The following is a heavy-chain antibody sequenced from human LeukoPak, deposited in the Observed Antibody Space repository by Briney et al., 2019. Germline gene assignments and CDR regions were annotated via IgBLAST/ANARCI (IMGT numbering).Heavy chain of an antibody. Sequence: ASVKVSCKASGYTFTGYYMHWVRQAPGQGLEWMGRINPNSGGTNYAQKFQGRVTMTRDTSISTAYMELSSLRSEDTAVYYCALGCGGDCYSVYNWFDPWGQGTLVTVSS. D-gene: IGHD2-21*02. V-gene: IGHV1-2*06. CDR2: INPNSGGT. CDR1: GYTFTGYY. CDR3: ALGCGGDCYSVYNWFDP. J-gene: IGHJ5*02.